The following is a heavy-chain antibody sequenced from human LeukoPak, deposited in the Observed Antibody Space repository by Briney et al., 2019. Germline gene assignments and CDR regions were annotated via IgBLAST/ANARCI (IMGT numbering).Heavy chain of an antibody. V-gene: IGHV3-23*01. CDR1: GFTLSNCA. Sequence: GGSQRLSCAASGFTLSNCAMTWVRQAPGKGLEWVSGIDTKGTRTYYADSVKGRFTISRDNSKNTLFLQMNSLRAEDTAVYYCVKEVVATIPPLWGQGTLVTVSS. CDR3: VKEVVATIPPL. CDR2: IDTKGTRT. D-gene: IGHD5-12*01. J-gene: IGHJ4*02.